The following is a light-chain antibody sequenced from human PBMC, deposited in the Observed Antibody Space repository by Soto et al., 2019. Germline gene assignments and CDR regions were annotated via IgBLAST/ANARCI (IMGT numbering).Light chain of an antibody. V-gene: IGKV2-24*01. CDR2: MIS. CDR1: QSLVHRHGNTY. CDR3: MQATQPYT. J-gene: IGKJ2*01. Sequence: VMTQTPLSSRVTLGQPASISCRSSQSLVHRHGNTYLSWLHQRPGQPPRLLIYMISDRFSGVPDRVSGSGAGTDFTLKISRVEAEDVGAYYCMQATQPYTFGQGTKLEIE.